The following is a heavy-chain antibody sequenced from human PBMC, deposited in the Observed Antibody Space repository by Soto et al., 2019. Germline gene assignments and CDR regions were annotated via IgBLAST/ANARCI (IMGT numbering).Heavy chain of an antibody. V-gene: IGHV3-11*01. D-gene: IGHD3-10*01. J-gene: IGHJ6*02. Sequence: PEGSLRLSCAASGFTFSDYYMSWIRQAPGKGLEWVSYISSSGSTIYYADSVKGRFTISRDNAKNSLYLQMNSLRAEDTAVYYCARDLGYYGSGNRYYYYGMDVRGQGTTVTVSS. CDR3: ARDLGYYGSGNRYYYYGMDV. CDR1: GFTFSDYY. CDR2: ISSSGSTI.